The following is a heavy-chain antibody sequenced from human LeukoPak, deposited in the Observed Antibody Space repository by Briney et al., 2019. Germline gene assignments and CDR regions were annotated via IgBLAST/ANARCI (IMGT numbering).Heavy chain of an antibody. Sequence: GGSLRLSCAASGFSFSSYAMHWVRQAPGKGLEYVSAISSNGGTTYYANSVKGRFTISRDNTKNTLCLQISSLRAEDMAVYYCARGDTMIRGLDSWGQGTLVTVSS. CDR2: ISSNGGTT. CDR1: GFSFSSYA. D-gene: IGHD3-10*01. J-gene: IGHJ4*02. CDR3: ARGDTMIRGLDS. V-gene: IGHV3-64*01.